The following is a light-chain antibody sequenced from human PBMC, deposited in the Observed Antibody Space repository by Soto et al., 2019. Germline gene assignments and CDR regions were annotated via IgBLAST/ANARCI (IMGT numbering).Light chain of an antibody. CDR1: QTVSSSS. V-gene: IGKV3D-20*02. CDR3: QQRSNWPWT. CDR2: DAS. J-gene: IGKJ1*01. Sequence: IVLTQFPGTLSFSPGERAPLSCRASQTVSSSSLAWYQQKPGQAPRLLIYDASNRATGIPARFSGSGSGTDFTLTISSLEPEDFAVYYCQQRSNWPWTFGQGTKVDIK.